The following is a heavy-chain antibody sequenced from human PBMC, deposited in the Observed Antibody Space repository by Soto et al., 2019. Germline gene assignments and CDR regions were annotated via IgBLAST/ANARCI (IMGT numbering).Heavy chain of an antibody. CDR1: GYSFTSYW. CDR3: ARLGYCTNGVCYIIGMDV. V-gene: IGHV5-10-1*01. D-gene: IGHD2-8*01. Sequence: GESLKISCKGSGYSFTSYWISWVRQMPGKGLEWMGRIDPSGSYTNYSPSFQGRVTISADKSISTAYLQWSSLKASDTAMYYCARLGYCTNGVCYIIGMDVWGQGTTVTVSS. CDR2: IDPSGSYT. J-gene: IGHJ6*02.